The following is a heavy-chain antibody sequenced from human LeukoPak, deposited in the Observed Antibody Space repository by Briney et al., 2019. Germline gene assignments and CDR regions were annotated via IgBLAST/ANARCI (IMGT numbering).Heavy chain of an antibody. J-gene: IGHJ1*01. CDR3: ARERIPYCSGGSCYDFQH. CDR1: GFTVSSNY. CDR2: IYSGGST. V-gene: IGHV3-53*05. D-gene: IGHD2-15*01. Sequence: GGSLRLSCAASGFTVSSNYMSWVRQAPGKGLEWVSVIYSGGSTYYADSVKGRFTISRDNSKNTLYLQMNSLRAEDTAVYYCARERIPYCSGGSCYDFQHWGQGTLVTVSS.